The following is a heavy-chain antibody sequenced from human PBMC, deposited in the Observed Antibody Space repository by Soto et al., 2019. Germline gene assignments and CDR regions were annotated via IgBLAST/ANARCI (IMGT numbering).Heavy chain of an antibody. Sequence: PGGSLRLSCAASGFTFSSYAMSWGRQAPGKGLEWVSAISGSGGSTYYADSVKGRFTISRDNSKNTLYLQMNSLRAEDTAVYYCAKLGLTGTQSRWFDPWGQGTLVTVSS. J-gene: IGHJ5*02. D-gene: IGHD1-7*01. CDR1: GFTFSSYA. CDR3: AKLGLTGTQSRWFDP. V-gene: IGHV3-23*01. CDR2: ISGSGGST.